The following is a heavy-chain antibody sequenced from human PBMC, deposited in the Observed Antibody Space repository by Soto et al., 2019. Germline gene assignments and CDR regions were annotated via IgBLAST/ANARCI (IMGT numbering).Heavy chain of an antibody. V-gene: IGHV1-8*01. CDR1: GYTFTSYD. Sequence: QVQLVQSGAEVKKPGASVKVSCKASGYTFTSYDINWVRQATGQGLEWMGWMNPNGGNTGYAQKFQGRVTMTRNTSISTAYMELSSLRSQDTAVYYCARGRYYYDSRWFDPWGQGTLLTVSP. D-gene: IGHD3-22*01. J-gene: IGHJ5*02. CDR2: MNPNGGNT. CDR3: ARGRYYYDSRWFDP.